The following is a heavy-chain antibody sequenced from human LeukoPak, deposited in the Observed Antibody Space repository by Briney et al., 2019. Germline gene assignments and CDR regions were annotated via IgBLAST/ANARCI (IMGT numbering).Heavy chain of an antibody. Sequence: ASVKVSCKASGYTFTSYDINWVRQAPGQGLEWMGWMNPNSGNTGYAQKFQGRVTMTRNTSISTAYMELSSLRSEDTAVYYCARGKRFLEWLLSPSYYYYYGMDVWGQGTTVTVSS. CDR2: MNPNSGNT. CDR3: ARGKRFLEWLLSPSYYYYYGMDV. V-gene: IGHV1-8*01. CDR1: GYTFTSYD. D-gene: IGHD3-3*01. J-gene: IGHJ6*02.